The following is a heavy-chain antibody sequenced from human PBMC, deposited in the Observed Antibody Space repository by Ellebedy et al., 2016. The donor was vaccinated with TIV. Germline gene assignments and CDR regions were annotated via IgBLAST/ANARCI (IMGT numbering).Heavy chain of an antibody. CDR3: ARRQITERTISEYNWFDP. V-gene: IGHV4-59*08. J-gene: IGHJ5*02. Sequence: SETLSLTCTVSGGSISTFYWSWVRQPPGKGLEWIGYIHYSGCTYYNPSLKSRVTTSVDTSKDQFSLSLSSVTAADTAVYFCARRQITERTISEYNWFDPWGQGTLVTVSS. CDR1: GGSISTFY. CDR2: IHYSGCT. D-gene: IGHD1-20*01.